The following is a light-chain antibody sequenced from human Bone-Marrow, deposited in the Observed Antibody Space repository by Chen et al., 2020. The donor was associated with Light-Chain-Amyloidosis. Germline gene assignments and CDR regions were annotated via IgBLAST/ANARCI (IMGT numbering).Light chain of an antibody. V-gene: IGLV3-25*03. CDR3: QSADSSGTYEVI. Sequence: SYELPQPPSVSVSPGQTARITCSGDDLPTKYAYWYQQKPGQAPGLVIHRDTERPSGISVRFSGSSSGTTATLTISGVQAEDEADYHCQSADSSGTYEVIFGGGTKLTVL. J-gene: IGLJ2*01. CDR2: RDT. CDR1: DLPTKY.